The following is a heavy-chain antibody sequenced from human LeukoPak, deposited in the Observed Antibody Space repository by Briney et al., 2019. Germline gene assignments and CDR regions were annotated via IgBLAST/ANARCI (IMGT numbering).Heavy chain of an antibody. Sequence: PSETLSLTCTGSGGSISSYYWSWIRQPPGKGLEWSGYIHYSGSTNYNPSLKSRVTISVDTSKNQFSLKLSSVTAADTAVYYCVGIPLALFDYWGQGTLVTVSS. CDR3: VGIPLALFDY. J-gene: IGHJ4*02. D-gene: IGHD5-18*01. V-gene: IGHV4-59*08. CDR2: IHYSGST. CDR1: GGSISSYY.